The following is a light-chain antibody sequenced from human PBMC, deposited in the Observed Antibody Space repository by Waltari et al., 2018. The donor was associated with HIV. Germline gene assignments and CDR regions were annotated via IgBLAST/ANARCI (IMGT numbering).Light chain of an antibody. CDR2: WAS. CDR1: QSILSSSNNRKY. Sequence: DIVMTQSPDSLAVSLGERATMNCKSSQSILSSSNNRKYLAWYQQKPGQPPKLLIYWASSRDCGVPDRFIGRGSGTDFSLTISSLQAEDVAVYFCHQYYTTPYTFGQGTKLEIK. J-gene: IGKJ2*01. V-gene: IGKV4-1*01. CDR3: HQYYTTPYT.